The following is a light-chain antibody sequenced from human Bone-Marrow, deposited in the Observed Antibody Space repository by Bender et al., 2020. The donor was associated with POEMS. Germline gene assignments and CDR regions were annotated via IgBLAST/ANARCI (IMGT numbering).Light chain of an antibody. CDR1: SSDIGGFNY. J-gene: IGLJ2*01. CDR2: QVN. V-gene: IGLV2-8*01. CDR3: SSKRSINVV. Sequence: QSALTQPPSASGSPGQSVTISCTGSSSDIGGFNYVSWYQQHPGKAPKLMIYQVNKRPSGVSNRFSGSKSGNTASLTISGLQAEDEADYYCSSKRSINVVFGGGTKLTVL.